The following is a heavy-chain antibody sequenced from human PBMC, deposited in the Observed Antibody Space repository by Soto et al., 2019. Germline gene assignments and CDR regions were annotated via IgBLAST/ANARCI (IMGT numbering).Heavy chain of an antibody. CDR3: ASSPRAVAGTGGPPGVSSWENWFDP. V-gene: IGHV1-18*01. Sequence: QVQLVQSGAEVKKPGASVKVSCKASGYTFTSYGISWVRQAPGQGLEWMGWISAYNGNTNYAQKLQGRVTMTTDTSTSTAYMELRSLRSDDTAVYYCASSPRAVAGTGGPPGVSSWENWFDPWGQGTLVTVSS. CDR1: GYTFTSYG. D-gene: IGHD6-19*01. J-gene: IGHJ5*02. CDR2: ISAYNGNT.